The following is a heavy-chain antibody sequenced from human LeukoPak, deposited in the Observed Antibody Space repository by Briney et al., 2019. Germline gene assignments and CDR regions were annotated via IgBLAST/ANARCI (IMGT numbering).Heavy chain of an antibody. CDR1: GGSISTYY. D-gene: IGHD1-1*01. Sequence: ASETLSLTCTVSGGSISTYYWSWIRQPPGKGLEWIGYISYTVTTNYNPSLKSRVTISVDTSKNQFSLKLSSVTAADTAVYYCARVGDWNDLVYWGQGTLVTVSS. V-gene: IGHV4-59*01. CDR2: ISYTVTT. J-gene: IGHJ4*02. CDR3: ARVGDWNDLVY.